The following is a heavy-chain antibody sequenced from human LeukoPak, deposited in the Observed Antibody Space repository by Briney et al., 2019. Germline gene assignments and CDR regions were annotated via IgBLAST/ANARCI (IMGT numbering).Heavy chain of an antibody. D-gene: IGHD3-22*01. J-gene: IGHJ4*02. CDR1: GFTFSSYA. Sequence: GGSLRLSCAASGFTFSSYAMSWVRQAPGKGLEWVSAISGSGGSTYYADSVKGRFTISRDNSKNTLYLQMNSLRAEDTAVYYCAKGATYHYDSSGYYFDYWGQGTLVTVSS. CDR3: AKGATYHYDSSGYYFDY. CDR2: ISGSGGST. V-gene: IGHV3-23*01.